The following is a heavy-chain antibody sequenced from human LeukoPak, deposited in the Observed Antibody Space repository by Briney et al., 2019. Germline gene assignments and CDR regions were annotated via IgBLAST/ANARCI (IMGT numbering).Heavy chain of an antibody. V-gene: IGHV4-59*01. CDR1: GGSISNFY. D-gene: IGHD4-17*01. CDR2: IYYSGST. J-gene: IGHJ3*02. CDR3: VRDRDYGDYAYAFDI. Sequence: PSETLSLTCTVSGGSISNFYWSWIRQPPGKGLEWIGYIYYSGSTDYNPSLKSRVTMSVDTSKNQFSLRLSSVTAADTAVYYCVRDRDYGDYAYAFDIWGQGTMVTVSS.